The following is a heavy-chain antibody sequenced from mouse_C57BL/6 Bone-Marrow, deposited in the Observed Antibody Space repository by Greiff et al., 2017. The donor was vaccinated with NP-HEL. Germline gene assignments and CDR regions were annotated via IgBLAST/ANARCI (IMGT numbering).Heavy chain of an antibody. CDR1: GYTFTSYW. V-gene: IGHV1-69*01. Sequence: QVQLQQPGPELVMPGASVKLSCKASGYTFTSYWMHWVKQRPGQGLEWIGEIDPSDSYTNYNQKFKGKSTLTVDKSSSTDYMQLSSLTSEDCAVYDCARVCKRDYCAMDYWGRGTSVTVTS. J-gene: IGHJ4*01. CDR3: ARVCKRDYCAMDY. CDR2: IDPSDSYT.